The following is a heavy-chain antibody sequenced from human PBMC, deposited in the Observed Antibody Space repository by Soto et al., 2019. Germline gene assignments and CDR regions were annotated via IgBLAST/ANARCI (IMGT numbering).Heavy chain of an antibody. V-gene: IGHV4-38-2*02. D-gene: IGHD2-15*01. Sequence: PSETLSLTCTVSGDSISSGYYWGWIRQAPGKGLEWIGNIHHSGSTYYNPSLESRVTISIDTSKNQFSLRLTSVTAADTAIYYCARDISASGGDYWGQGTLVTVSS. J-gene: IGHJ4*02. CDR3: ARDISASGGDY. CDR2: IHHSGST. CDR1: GDSISSGYY.